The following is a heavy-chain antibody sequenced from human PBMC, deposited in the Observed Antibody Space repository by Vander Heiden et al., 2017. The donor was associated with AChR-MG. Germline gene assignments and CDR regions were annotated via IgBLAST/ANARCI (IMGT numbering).Heavy chain of an antibody. J-gene: IGHJ5*02. CDR2: IRSKANSYAT. CDR3: TRFYDSLVSFDP. V-gene: IGHV3-73*02. D-gene: IGHD3-10*01. Sequence: EVQLVESGGGLVQPGGSLKLSCAASGFTFSGSAMHWVRQASGKGLEWVGRIRSKANSYATAYAASVKGRFTISRDDSKNTAYLQMNSLKTEDTAVYYCTRFYDSLVSFDPWGQGTLVTVSS. CDR1: GFTFSGSA.